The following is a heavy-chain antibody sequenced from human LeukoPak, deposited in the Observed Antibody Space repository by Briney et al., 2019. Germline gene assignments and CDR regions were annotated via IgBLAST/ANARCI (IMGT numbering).Heavy chain of an antibody. D-gene: IGHD1-26*01. Sequence: SETLSLTCTVSGGSISSYYWSWIRQPPGKGLKWIGYIYYSGSTNYNPSLKSRVTISVDTSKNQFSLKLSSVTAADTAVYYCASYSGSYFGFSYYFDYWGQGTLVTVSS. CDR2: IYYSGST. J-gene: IGHJ4*02. CDR3: ASYSGSYFGFSYYFDY. V-gene: IGHV4-59*01. CDR1: GGSISSYY.